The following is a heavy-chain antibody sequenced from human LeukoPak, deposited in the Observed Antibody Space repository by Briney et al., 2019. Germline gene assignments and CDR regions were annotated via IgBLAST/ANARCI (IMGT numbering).Heavy chain of an antibody. Sequence: GGSLRLSCSASGFPFSSYAMHWVRQAPGKGLEYVSAISDSGGSTYYADSVKGRFTISRDNSKNTLYLQMSSLRAEDTAVYYCARAIYGSGSYIVDYWGQGTLVTVSS. CDR1: GFPFSSYA. CDR3: ARAIYGSGSYIVDY. D-gene: IGHD3-10*01. CDR2: ISDSGGST. V-gene: IGHV3-64D*09. J-gene: IGHJ4*02.